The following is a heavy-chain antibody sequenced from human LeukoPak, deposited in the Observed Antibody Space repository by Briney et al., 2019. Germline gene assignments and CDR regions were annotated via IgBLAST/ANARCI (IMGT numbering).Heavy chain of an antibody. Sequence: SGPTQVNPTQPLTLTCTFSGFSLSTSGVGVGWVRQPSGKALEWLALIYWSDDKRYSPSLKSRLTITKDTSKNQVVLTMTNMDPVDTATYYCAHIPRTIFGVITSACDPWGQGTLVTVSS. CDR1: GFSLSTSGVG. V-gene: IGHV2-5*01. J-gene: IGHJ5*02. CDR2: IYWSDDK. D-gene: IGHD3-3*01. CDR3: AHIPRTIFGVITSACDP.